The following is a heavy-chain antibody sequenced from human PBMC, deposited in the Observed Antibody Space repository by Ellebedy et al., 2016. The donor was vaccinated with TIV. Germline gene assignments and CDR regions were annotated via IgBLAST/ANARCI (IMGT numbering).Heavy chain of an antibody. Sequence: SETLSLXXAVYGGSFSGYYWSWIRQPPGKGLEWIGEINHSGSTNYNPSLKSRVTISVDTSKNQFSLKLSSVTAADTAVYYCARTLLLWFGSQARPLDYWGQGTLVTVSS. J-gene: IGHJ4*02. D-gene: IGHD3-10*01. CDR1: GGSFSGYY. CDR3: ARTLLLWFGSQARPLDY. V-gene: IGHV4-34*01. CDR2: INHSGST.